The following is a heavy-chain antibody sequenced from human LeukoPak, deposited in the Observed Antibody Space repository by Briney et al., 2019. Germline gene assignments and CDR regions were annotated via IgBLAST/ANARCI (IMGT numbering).Heavy chain of an antibody. CDR1: GFTFRNYY. CDR2: ISLDGNNE. V-gene: IGHV3-30-3*01. CDR3: ARDPPPPGAYYFDY. J-gene: IGHJ4*02. Sequence: PGGSLRLSCAASGFTFRNYYMHWVRQAPGKGLEWVAVISLDGNNEYYADSVKGRFTISRDNAKNSLYLQMNSLRAEDTAVYYCARDPPPPGAYYFDYWGQGTLVTVSS.